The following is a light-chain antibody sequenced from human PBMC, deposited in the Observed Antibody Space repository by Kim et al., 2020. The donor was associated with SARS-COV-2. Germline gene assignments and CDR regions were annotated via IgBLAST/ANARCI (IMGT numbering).Light chain of an antibody. CDR1: SSDVGGHNY. Sequence: GQSITISCTRASSDVGGHNYVSWYQQHPGKAPKLIVYDVSKRPSGVSDHFSGSKSGNTASLTISGLQAEDEGDYYCTSYSSRGTYVFGTGTKVTVL. CDR3: TSYSSRGTYV. J-gene: IGLJ1*01. CDR2: DVS. V-gene: IGLV2-14*04.